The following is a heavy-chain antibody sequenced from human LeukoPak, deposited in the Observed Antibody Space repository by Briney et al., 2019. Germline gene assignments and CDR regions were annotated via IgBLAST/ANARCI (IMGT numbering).Heavy chain of an antibody. D-gene: IGHD5-24*01. V-gene: IGHV1-69*13. Sequence: SVKVSCKASGGTFSSYAISWVRQAPGQGLEWMGGIIPIFGTANYAQKFQGRVTITADESTSTAYMELSSLRSEDTAVYYCARVREMATITGGFDYWGQGTLVTVSS. CDR2: IIPIFGTA. J-gene: IGHJ4*02. CDR3: ARVREMATITGGFDY. CDR1: GGTFSSYA.